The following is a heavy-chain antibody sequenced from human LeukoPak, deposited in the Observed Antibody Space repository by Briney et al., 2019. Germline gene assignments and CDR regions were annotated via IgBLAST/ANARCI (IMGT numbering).Heavy chain of an antibody. V-gene: IGHV3-23*01. CDR3: AKENYYDSSGYVDY. J-gene: IGHJ4*02. D-gene: IGHD3-22*01. CDR1: GFTFSSYA. CDR2: ISGNGGSI. Sequence: PGGSLRLSCAASGFTFSSYAMSWVRQAPGKGLEWVSGISGNGGSIYYADSVKGRFTISRDNSKNTLYLQINSLRAEDTAVYYCAKENYYDSSGYVDYWGQGTLVTVSS.